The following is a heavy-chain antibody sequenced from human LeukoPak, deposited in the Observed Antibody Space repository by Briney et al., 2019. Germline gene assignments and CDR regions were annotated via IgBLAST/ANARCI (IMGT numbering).Heavy chain of an antibody. D-gene: IGHD6-13*01. CDR2: IWYDGSEK. Sequence: PGKSLRLSCAASGFSFSSYGMHWVRQAPGKGLEWVAVIWYDGSEKYYADSVKGRFTISRGNFKSTLYLQMNSLRAEDTAVYFCARKAGGYGPLDYWGQGTLVTVSS. CDR3: ARKAGGYGPLDY. V-gene: IGHV3-33*01. J-gene: IGHJ4*02. CDR1: GFSFSSYG.